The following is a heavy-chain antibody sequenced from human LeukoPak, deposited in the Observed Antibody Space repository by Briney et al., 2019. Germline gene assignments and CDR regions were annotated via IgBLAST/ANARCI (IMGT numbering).Heavy chain of an antibody. D-gene: IGHD3-3*01. Sequence: GASVKVSCKASGGTFSSYAISWVRQAPGQGLEWMGGIIPIFGIANYAQKFQGRVTITTDESTRTAYMGLSSLRSEDTAVYYCARGFSRGYYMEVGYWGQGTLVTVSS. CDR2: IIPIFGIA. V-gene: IGHV1-69*05. CDR3: ARGFSRGYYMEVGY. CDR1: GGTFSSYA. J-gene: IGHJ4*02.